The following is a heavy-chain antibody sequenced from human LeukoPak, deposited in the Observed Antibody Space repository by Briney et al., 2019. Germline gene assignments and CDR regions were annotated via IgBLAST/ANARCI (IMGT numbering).Heavy chain of an antibody. CDR1: RYNFNKYE. D-gene: IGHD6-19*01. CDR2: INGRGATI. J-gene: IGHJ4*02. CDR3: ARDGDNGWDFDC. V-gene: IGHV3-48*03. Sequence: PGGSLRLSCAASRYNFNKYEMNWVRQAPGKGLEWISYINGRGATIENADSVRGRFTISRDNAKNSLFLQMNSLRAEDTAFYYCARDGDNGWDFDCWGQGTLVTVSS.